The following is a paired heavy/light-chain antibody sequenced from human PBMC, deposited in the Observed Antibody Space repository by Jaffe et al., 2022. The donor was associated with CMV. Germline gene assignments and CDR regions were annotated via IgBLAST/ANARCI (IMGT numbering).Heavy chain of an antibody. CDR3: ARSGGVLRFLEWLPGNQLVRQLDP. D-gene: IGHD3-3*01. Sequence: QVQLVQSGAEVKKPGASVKVSCKASGYTFTSYDINWVRQATGQGLEWMGWMNPNSGNTGYAQKFQGRVTMTRNTSISTAYMELSSLRSEDTAVYYCARSGGVLRFLEWLPGNQLVRQLDPWGQGTLVTVSS. CDR1: GYTFTSYD. V-gene: IGHV1-8*01. CDR2: MNPNSGNT. J-gene: IGHJ5*02.
Light chain of an antibody. Sequence: DIQMTQSPSSLSASVGDRVTITCQASQDISNYLNWYQQKPGKAPKLLIYDASNLETGVPSRFSGSGSGTDFTFTISSLQPEDIATYYCQQYDNLPITFGGGTKVEIK. CDR1: QDISNY. V-gene: IGKV1-33*01. J-gene: IGKJ4*01. CDR3: QQYDNLPIT. CDR2: DAS.